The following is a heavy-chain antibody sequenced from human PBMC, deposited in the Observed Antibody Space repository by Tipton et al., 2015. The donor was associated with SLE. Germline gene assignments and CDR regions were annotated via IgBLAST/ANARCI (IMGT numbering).Heavy chain of an antibody. CDR2: IYSSGYT. V-gene: IGHV4-34*01. D-gene: IGHD3-10*01. Sequence: TLSLTCAVYGGSLSGYYWSWIRQSPGKGLEWIGSIYSSGYTYYNPSLKSRISISVDTSKSQFSLKLNPVNAADTAVYYCATPGYFGSGSSVAYWGQGTLVAVST. CDR1: GGSLSGYY. CDR3: ATPGYFGSGSSVAY. J-gene: IGHJ4*02.